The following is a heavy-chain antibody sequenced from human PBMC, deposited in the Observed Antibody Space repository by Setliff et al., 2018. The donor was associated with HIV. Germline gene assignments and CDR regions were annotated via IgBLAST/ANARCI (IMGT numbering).Heavy chain of an antibody. V-gene: IGHV4-39*01. CDR3: ARGGLRLRKSTAPGYFDY. CDR2: IYHSGST. Sequence: SETLSLTCSVSGDSISDTTYYWGWIRQPPGKGLEWIGNIYHSGSTLYKPSLKSRVTMSVDTSKNQFSLKLNSVTAADTAVYHCARGGLRLRKSTAPGYFDYWGQGTLVTVSS. D-gene: IGHD1-1*01. J-gene: IGHJ4*02. CDR1: GDSISDTTYY.